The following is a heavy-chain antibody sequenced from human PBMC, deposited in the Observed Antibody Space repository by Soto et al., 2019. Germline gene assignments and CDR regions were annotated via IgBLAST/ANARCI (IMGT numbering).Heavy chain of an antibody. CDR1: GGSFSGYY. V-gene: IGHV4-34*01. Sequence: SETLSLTCAVYGGSFSGYYWSWIRQPPGKGLEWIGEINHSGSTNYNPSLKSRVTISVDTSKNQFSLKLSSVTAADTAVYYCARGDGGSAAAGTLRWFDPWGQGTLVTVSS. J-gene: IGHJ5*02. D-gene: IGHD6-13*01. CDR3: ARGDGGSAAAGTLRWFDP. CDR2: INHSGST.